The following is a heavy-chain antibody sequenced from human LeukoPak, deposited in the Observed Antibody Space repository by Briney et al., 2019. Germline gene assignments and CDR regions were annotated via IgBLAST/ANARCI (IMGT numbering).Heavy chain of an antibody. V-gene: IGHV3-30*18. Sequence: GGSLRLSCAASGFTFSSYGMHWVRQAPGKGLEWVAVISYDGNNKYYADSVKGRFTISRDNSKNTLYLQMNSLRAEDTAVYYCAKAPSRYYDILTGYYLDWGQGTLVTVSS. D-gene: IGHD3-9*01. CDR3: AKAPSRYYDILTGYYLD. CDR2: ISYDGNNK. J-gene: IGHJ4*02. CDR1: GFTFSSYG.